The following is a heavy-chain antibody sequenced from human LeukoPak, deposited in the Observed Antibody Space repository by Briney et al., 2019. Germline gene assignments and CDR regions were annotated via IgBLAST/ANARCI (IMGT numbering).Heavy chain of an antibody. CDR3: VRGPRYDFWSGYSTYYYYYGMDV. D-gene: IGHD3-3*01. CDR1: GYTFTSYG. CDR2: ISAYNGNT. Sequence: ASVKVSCKASGYTFTSYGISWVRQAPGQGLEWMGWISAYNGNTNYAQKLQGRVTMTTDTSTSTAYMELRSLRSDDTAVYYCVRGPRYDFWSGYSTYYYYYGMDVWGQGTTVTVSS. V-gene: IGHV1-18*01. J-gene: IGHJ6*02.